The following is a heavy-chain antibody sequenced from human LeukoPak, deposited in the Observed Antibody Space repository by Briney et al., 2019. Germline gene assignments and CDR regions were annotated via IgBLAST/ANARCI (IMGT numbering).Heavy chain of an antibody. J-gene: IGHJ4*02. Sequence: PGGSLRLSCAASGFTFSSYAMHWVRQTPGKGLEWVAVISYDGSNKYYADSVKGRFTISRDNSKNTLYLQMNSLRAEDTAVYYCAKGPVPPGYWGQGTLVTVSS. D-gene: IGHD3-10*02. CDR2: ISYDGSNK. CDR3: AKGPVPPGY. CDR1: GFTFSSYA. V-gene: IGHV3-30-3*01.